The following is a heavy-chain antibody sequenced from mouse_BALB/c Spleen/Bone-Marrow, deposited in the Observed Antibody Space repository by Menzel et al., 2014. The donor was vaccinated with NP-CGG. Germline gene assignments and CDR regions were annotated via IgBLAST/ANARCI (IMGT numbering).Heavy chain of an antibody. Sequence: SGGGLVKSGGSLKLSCAAPGFSFNSYGMSWVRQTPEKRLEWVATISGGGSYTFYPDSVKGRFTISRDNAKNNLYLQLSSLRSEDTALYYCARHAYYDQTEVSFVYWGQGTLITVSA. J-gene: IGHJ3*01. CDR2: ISGGGSYT. V-gene: IGHV5-9-2*01. CDR1: GFSFNSYG. CDR3: ARHAYYDQTEVSFVY. D-gene: IGHD2-4*01.